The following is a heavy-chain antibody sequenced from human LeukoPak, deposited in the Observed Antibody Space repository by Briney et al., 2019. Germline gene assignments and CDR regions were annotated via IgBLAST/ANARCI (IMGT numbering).Heavy chain of an antibody. CDR3: AKSKFSITMIVVAIDY. CDR2: ISWNSGSI. J-gene: IGHJ4*02. Sequence: GRSLRPSCAASGFTFDDYAMHWVRQAPGKGLEWVSGISWNSGSIGYADSVKGRFTISRDNAKNSLYLQMNSLRAEDTALYYCAKSKFSITMIVVAIDYWGQGTLVTVSS. CDR1: GFTFDDYA. V-gene: IGHV3-9*01. D-gene: IGHD3-22*01.